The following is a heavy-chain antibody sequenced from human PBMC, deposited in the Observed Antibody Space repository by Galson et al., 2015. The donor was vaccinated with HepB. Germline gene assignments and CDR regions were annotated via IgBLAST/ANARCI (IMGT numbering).Heavy chain of an antibody. D-gene: IGHD1-26*01. J-gene: IGHJ4*02. CDR3: AKVEGARGPFDY. CDR2: ISYDGSNK. Sequence: SLRLSCAASGFTFSSYGMHWVRRAPGKGLEWVAVISYDGSNKYYADSVKGRFTISRDNSKNTLYLQMNSLRAEDTAVYYCAKVEGARGPFDYCGQGTLVTVSS. V-gene: IGHV3-30*18. CDR1: GFTFSSYG.